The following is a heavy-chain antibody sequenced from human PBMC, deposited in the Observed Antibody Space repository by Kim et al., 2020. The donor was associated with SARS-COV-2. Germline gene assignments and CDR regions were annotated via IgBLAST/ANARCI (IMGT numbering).Heavy chain of an antibody. D-gene: IGHD3-22*01. V-gene: IGHV3-7*01. CDR1: GFTFSSYW. CDR2: IKQDGSEK. Sequence: GGSLRLSCAASGFTFSSYWMSWVRQAPGKGLEWVANIKQDGSEKYYVDSVKGRFTISRDNAKNSLYLQMNSLRAEDTAVYYCARKLGCGVVITTNYYYGMDVWGQGTTVTVSS. J-gene: IGHJ6*02. CDR3: ARKLGCGVVITTNYYYGMDV.